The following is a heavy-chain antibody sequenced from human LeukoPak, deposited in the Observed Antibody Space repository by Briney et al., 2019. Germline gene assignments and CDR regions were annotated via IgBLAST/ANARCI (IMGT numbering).Heavy chain of an antibody. CDR1: GFTFSDYY. Sequence: GGSLRLSCAASGFTFSDYYMSWIRQAPGKGLEWVSYISSSSSYTNYADSVKGRFTISRDNAKNSLYLQMNSLRAEGTAVYYCSGVIYGMDVWGQGTTVTVSS. J-gene: IGHJ6*02. CDR3: SGVIYGMDV. V-gene: IGHV3-11*05. CDR2: ISSSSSYT.